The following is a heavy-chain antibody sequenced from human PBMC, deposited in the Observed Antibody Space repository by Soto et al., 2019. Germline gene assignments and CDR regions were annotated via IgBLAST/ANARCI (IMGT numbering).Heavy chain of an antibody. CDR1: GYPVTAYY. J-gene: IGHJ3*02. V-gene: IGHV1-2*02. D-gene: IGHD3-3*01. CDR3: ARGGGVGVAGSAAFDM. CDR2: INPATGAA. Sequence: QLHLVQSGAVVKKPGASVTVSCSASGYPVTAYYMHWVRQAPGRGLEWMGGINPATGAAKYTQKFQGRGTMTRDTSPSTVFMELRGPTSEDPAVFYCARGGGVGVAGSAAFDMWGQGTLVTVSS.